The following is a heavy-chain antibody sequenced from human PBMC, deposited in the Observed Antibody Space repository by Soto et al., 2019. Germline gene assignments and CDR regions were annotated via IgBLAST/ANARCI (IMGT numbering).Heavy chain of an antibody. CDR1: GGSISSGDYY. Sequence: SETLSLTCTVSGGSISSGDYYWSWIRQPPGKGLEWIGYIYYSGSTYYNPSLKSRVTISVDTSKNQFSLKLSSVTAADTAVYYCARTYYDSSGYPTRFDPWGQGNLVTVSS. CDR3: ARTYYDSSGYPTRFDP. D-gene: IGHD3-22*01. J-gene: IGHJ5*02. V-gene: IGHV4-30-4*01. CDR2: IYYSGST.